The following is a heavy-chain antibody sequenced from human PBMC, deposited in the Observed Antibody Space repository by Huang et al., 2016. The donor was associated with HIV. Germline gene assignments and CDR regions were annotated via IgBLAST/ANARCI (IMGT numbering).Heavy chain of an antibody. D-gene: IGHD6-13*01. V-gene: IGHV3-23*01. CDR3: AKDPYSSSWFDHFDY. J-gene: IGHJ4*02. Sequence: EVQLLESGGGLVQPGGSLGLSCAAFGCTFSSYAMGWVRQGPGKGLEWVSGISSGGGSTYYADSGKGRFTISRENSKNTLYLQMNSLRAEDAAVYYCAKDPYSSSWFDHFDYWGQGTLVTVSS. CDR1: GCTFSSYA. CDR2: ISSGGGST.